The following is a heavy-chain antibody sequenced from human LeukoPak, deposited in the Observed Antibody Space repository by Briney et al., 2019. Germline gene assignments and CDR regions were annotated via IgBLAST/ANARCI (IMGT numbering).Heavy chain of an antibody. CDR2: IYYSGST. J-gene: IGHJ4*02. D-gene: IGHD6-19*01. Sequence: PSETLSLTCTVSGGSISSYYWGWIRQPPGKGLEWIGSIYYSGSTYYNPSLKSRVTISVDTSKNQFSLKLSSVTAADTAVYYCVRAVAGLFDYWGQGTLVTVSS. V-gene: IGHV4-39*01. CDR3: VRAVAGLFDY. CDR1: GGSISSYY.